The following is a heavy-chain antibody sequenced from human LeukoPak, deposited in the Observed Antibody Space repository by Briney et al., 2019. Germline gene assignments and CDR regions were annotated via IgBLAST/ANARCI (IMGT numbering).Heavy chain of an antibody. Sequence: SETLSLTCTVSGGSISSSSYYWSWIRQPPGKGLEWIGYIYYSGSTNYNPSLMSRVTISVDTSKNQFSLKLSSVTAADTAVYYCARGQYCSSTSCYADYGMDVWGQGTTVTVSS. CDR2: IYYSGST. V-gene: IGHV4-61*01. CDR3: ARGQYCSSTSCYADYGMDV. CDR1: GGSISSSSYY. D-gene: IGHD2-2*01. J-gene: IGHJ6*02.